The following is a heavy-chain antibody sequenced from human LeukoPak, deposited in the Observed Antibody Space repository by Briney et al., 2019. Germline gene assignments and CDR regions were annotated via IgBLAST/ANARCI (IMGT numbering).Heavy chain of an antibody. D-gene: IGHD6-19*01. CDR1: GGSFSIYY. V-gene: IGHV4-4*07. J-gene: IGHJ6*03. CDR2: IYTSGST. Sequence: SETLSLTCTVSGGSFSIYYWSWIRQPAGKGLEYIGRIYTSGSTDYNPSLKSRVTMSVDTSKSQFSLKLTSVTAADTAVYYCARDPAKALAGYYYYYMGVWGKGTTVTVSS. CDR3: ARDPAKALAGYYYYYMGV.